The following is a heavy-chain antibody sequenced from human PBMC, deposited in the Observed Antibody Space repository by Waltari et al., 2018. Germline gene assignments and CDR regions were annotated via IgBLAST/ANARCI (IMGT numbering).Heavy chain of an antibody. CDR3: ARGELGDTAMATA. V-gene: IGHV1-69*04. Sequence: QVQLVQSGAAVKKPGSSVKVSCKASGGTFSSYAISWVRRAPGQGLEWMGRIIPILGIANYAQKFQGRVTITADKSTSTAYMELSSLRSEDTAVYYCARGELGDTAMATAWGQGTLVTVSS. CDR1: GGTFSSYA. D-gene: IGHD5-18*01. CDR2: IIPILGIA. J-gene: IGHJ5*02.